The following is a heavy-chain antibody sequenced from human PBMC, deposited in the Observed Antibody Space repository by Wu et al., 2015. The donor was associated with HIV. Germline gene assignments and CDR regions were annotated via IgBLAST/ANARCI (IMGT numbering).Heavy chain of an antibody. V-gene: IGHV1-2*02. CDR2: INPNSGGT. Sequence: QVQLVQSGAVVKKPGASVKVSCKASGYTFTGYYIHWVRQAPGQGLEWMGWINPNSGGTNYAQSFQGRVTMTRDTSISTAYMELTRLRSDDTAVYYCARSAYDFWSGKNDLDRWFDPWGQGTLGHRLL. J-gene: IGHJ5*02. D-gene: IGHD3-3*01. CDR1: GYTFTGYY. CDR3: ARSAYDFWSGKNDLDRWFDP.